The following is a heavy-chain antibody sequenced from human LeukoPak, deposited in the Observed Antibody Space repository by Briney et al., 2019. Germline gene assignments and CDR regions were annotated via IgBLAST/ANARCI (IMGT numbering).Heavy chain of an antibody. Sequence: SETLSLTCAVYGGSFSGYYWSWIRQPPGKGLEWIGEINHSGSTNYNPSLKSRVTISVDTSKNQFSLKLSSVTAADTAVYYCARGGLGMVMVRGVTRKYNWFDPWGQGTLVTVSS. CDR3: ARGGLGMVMVRGVTRKYNWFDP. D-gene: IGHD3-10*01. CDR1: GGSFSGYY. J-gene: IGHJ5*02. V-gene: IGHV4-34*01. CDR2: INHSGST.